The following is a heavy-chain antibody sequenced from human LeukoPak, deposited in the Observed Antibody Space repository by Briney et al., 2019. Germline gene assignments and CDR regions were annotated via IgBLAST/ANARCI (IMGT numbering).Heavy chain of an antibody. CDR3: ARDRHCVNGVCHSPPGMDV. CDR2: IWFDKNQ. CDR1: GFTVSSNY. Sequence: GGSLRLSCAASGFTVSSNYMHWVRQAPGKGLEWVADIWFDKNQHFADSVKGRFAISRDNSKNTVYLQINSLRAEDTAVYYCARDRHCVNGVCHSPPGMDVWGQGTTVTVSS. D-gene: IGHD2-8*01. V-gene: IGHV3-33*08. J-gene: IGHJ6*02.